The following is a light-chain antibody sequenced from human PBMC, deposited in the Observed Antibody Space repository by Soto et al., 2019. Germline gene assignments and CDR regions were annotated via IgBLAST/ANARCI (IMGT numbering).Light chain of an antibody. V-gene: IGKV3-20*01. CDR2: AAS. CDR1: QHASQT. CDR3: QQYGSSPPIT. J-gene: IGKJ5*01. Sequence: EIVMTQSPCTLSVSPWERFTLSFRASQHASQTLAWYQQKPGLAPRLLIYAASSRATGIPDRFSGSGSGTDFTLTISRLEPEDFAVYYCQQYGSSPPITFGQGTRLEIK.